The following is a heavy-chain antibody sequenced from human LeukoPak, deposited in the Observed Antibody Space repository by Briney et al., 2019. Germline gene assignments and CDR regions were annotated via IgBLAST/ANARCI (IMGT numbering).Heavy chain of an antibody. CDR1: GYTFTSYY. J-gene: IGHJ2*01. V-gene: IGHV1-46*01. Sequence: ASVKVSCKASGYTFTSYYMHWVRQAPGQGLEWMGIINPSGGSTSYAQKFQGRVTMTEDTSTDTAYMELSSLRSEDTAVYYCATPLSGSYRDWYFDLWGRGTLVTVSS. CDR3: ATPLSGSYRDWYFDL. CDR2: INPSGGST. D-gene: IGHD1-26*01.